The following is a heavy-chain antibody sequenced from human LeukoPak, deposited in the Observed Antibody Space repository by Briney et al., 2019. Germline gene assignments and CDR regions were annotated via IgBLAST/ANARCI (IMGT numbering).Heavy chain of an antibody. J-gene: IGHJ4*02. CDR3: ARARNNYDSSGFSALDY. CDR2: ISYDGSNK. D-gene: IGHD3-22*01. V-gene: IGHV3-30-3*01. Sequence: GRSLRLSCAASGFTFSSYAMHWVRQAPGKGLEWVAVISYDGSNKYYADSVKGRFTISRDNSKNTLYLQMNSLRAEDTAVYYCARARNNYDSSGFSALDYWGQGTLVTVSS. CDR1: GFTFSSYA.